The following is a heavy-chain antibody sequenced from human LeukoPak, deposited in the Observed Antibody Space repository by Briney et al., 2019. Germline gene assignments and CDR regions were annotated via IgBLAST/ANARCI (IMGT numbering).Heavy chain of an antibody. J-gene: IGHJ4*02. Sequence: GGSLRLSCAASGFTFTSSSMHWVRQAPGKGLEWVAVISYDIYSKYYADSVRGRFTISRDNSDNTLYLQMNSLRGEDTAVYYCARDAWSVRSYFDYWGQGTLVTVSS. CDR3: ARDAWSVRSYFDY. V-gene: IGHV3-30*04. D-gene: IGHD2-8*01. CDR1: GFTFTSSS. CDR2: ISYDIYSK.